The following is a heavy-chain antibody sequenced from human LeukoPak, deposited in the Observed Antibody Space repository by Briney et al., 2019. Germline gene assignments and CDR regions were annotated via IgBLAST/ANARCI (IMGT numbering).Heavy chain of an antibody. Sequence: QTGGSLRLSCAASGFTVSSNYMSWVRQAPGKGLEWVSVIYTGGGTDHADSVKGRFTISRDNSKNTLSLQMNSLRADDTAIYYCTRSGYRHPYHFESWGQGTLVIVSS. V-gene: IGHV3-53*01. CDR2: IYTGGGT. J-gene: IGHJ4*02. D-gene: IGHD3-22*01. CDR3: TRSGYRHPYHFES. CDR1: GFTVSSNY.